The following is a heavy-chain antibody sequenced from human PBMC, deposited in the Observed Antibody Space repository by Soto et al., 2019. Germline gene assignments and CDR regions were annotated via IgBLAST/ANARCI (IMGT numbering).Heavy chain of an antibody. CDR3: ASTPVTGRYSYYGMDA. CDR2: LIPVFDTP. Sequence: QVQPVQSGSEVKKPGSSVRVSCKTGSFYAVSWVRQAPGQGLEWMGGLIPVFDTPSYAQKFQGRVTITADESMSTAYMELSGLRSEDTALYYCASTPVTGRYSYYGMDAWDQGIAVTVSS. CDR1: GSFYA. V-gene: IGHV1-69*01. D-gene: IGHD4-4*01. J-gene: IGHJ6*02.